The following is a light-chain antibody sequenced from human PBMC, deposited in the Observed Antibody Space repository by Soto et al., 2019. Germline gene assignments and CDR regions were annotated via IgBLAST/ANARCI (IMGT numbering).Light chain of an antibody. CDR1: QDVSIF. J-gene: IGKJ2*01. Sequence: EILLAQSPATLSLSPGERATLSCKASQDVSIFLAWYQQKPGQAPRLLIHDASNRATGVPARFSGSVSGRDFTRTITSLEPEDFAVYYCQQRSTWLYTFGQGNKLEV. V-gene: IGKV3-11*02. CDR3: QQRSTWLYT. CDR2: DAS.